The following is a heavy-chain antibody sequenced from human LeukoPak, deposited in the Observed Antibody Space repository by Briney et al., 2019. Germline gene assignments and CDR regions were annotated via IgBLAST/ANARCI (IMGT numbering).Heavy chain of an antibody. Sequence: TSETLSLTCTVSGGSISSYYWSWIRQPPGKGLEWIGYIYYSGSTNYNPSLKSRVTISVDTSKNQFSLKLSSVTAADTAVYYCARVPFIAAAGTENWFDPWGQGTLVTVSS. CDR3: ARVPFIAAAGTENWFDP. CDR1: GGSISSYY. V-gene: IGHV4-59*01. J-gene: IGHJ5*02. CDR2: IYYSGST. D-gene: IGHD6-13*01.